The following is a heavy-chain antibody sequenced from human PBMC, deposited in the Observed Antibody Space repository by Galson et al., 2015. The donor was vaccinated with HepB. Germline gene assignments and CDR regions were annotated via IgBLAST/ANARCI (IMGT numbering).Heavy chain of an antibody. Sequence: SVKVSCKASGYTFTSYYMHWVRQAPGQGLEWMGIINPSGGSTSYAPKFQGRVTMTRDTSTSTVYMELSSLRSEDTAVYYCARETDTYYDYIWGSYRQGGFDYWGQGTLVTVSS. CDR3: ARETDTYYDYIWGSYRQGGFDY. CDR1: GYTFTSYY. V-gene: IGHV1-46*03. CDR2: INPSGGST. D-gene: IGHD3-16*02. J-gene: IGHJ4*02.